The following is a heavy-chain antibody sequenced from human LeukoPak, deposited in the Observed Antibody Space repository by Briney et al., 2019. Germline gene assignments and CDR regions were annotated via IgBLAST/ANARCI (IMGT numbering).Heavy chain of an antibody. V-gene: IGHV3-23*01. D-gene: IGHD3-10*01. CDR3: AKDITMVRGVIINDAFDI. Sequence: GGTLRLSCAASGFTFSSYGMSWVRQAPGKGLEWVSAINGSGGSTYYADSVKGRFTISRDNSKNTLYLQMNSLRAEDTAVYYCAKDITMVRGVIINDAFDIWGQGTMVTVSS. J-gene: IGHJ3*02. CDR2: INGSGGST. CDR1: GFTFSSYG.